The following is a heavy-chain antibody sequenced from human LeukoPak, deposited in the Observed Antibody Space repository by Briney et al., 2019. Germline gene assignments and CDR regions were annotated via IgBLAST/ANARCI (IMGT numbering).Heavy chain of an antibody. CDR1: GGTFSIYA. CDR2: IVPIFGTA. V-gene: IGHV1-69*01. J-gene: IGHJ4*02. D-gene: IGHD3-10*01. CDR3: ARGGRDGWGSHSFIQFDY. Sequence: SVKVSCKASGGTFSIYAISWVRHAPGQGPEWRGGIVPIFGTANYAQTFQGRVTITADESTSTAYMELSSLRSEDTAVYYCARGGRDGWGSHSFIQFDYWGQGTLVTVSS.